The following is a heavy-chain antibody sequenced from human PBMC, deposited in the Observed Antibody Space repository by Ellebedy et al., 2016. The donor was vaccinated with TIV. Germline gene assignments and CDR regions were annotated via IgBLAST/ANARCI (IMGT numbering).Heavy chain of an antibody. D-gene: IGHD1-1*01. CDR3: ATYNMGRLDH. CDR2: IYHSGST. J-gene: IGHJ4*02. CDR1: GGSMTSYD. Sequence: MPSETLSLTCTVSGGSMTSYDWSWIRQPPGKGLEWIGYIYHSGSTNYNPSLKSRVIISVDTSKDQFSLKLSSVTAADTAVYYCATYNMGRLDHWGQGTLVTVSS. V-gene: IGHV4-59*08.